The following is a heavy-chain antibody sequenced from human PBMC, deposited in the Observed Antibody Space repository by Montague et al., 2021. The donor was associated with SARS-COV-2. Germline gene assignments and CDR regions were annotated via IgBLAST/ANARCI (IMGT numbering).Heavy chain of an antibody. CDR2: IYSGGST. CDR3: ARDLMELQGMDV. D-gene: IGHD1-7*01. J-gene: IGHJ6*04. CDR1: GFTVSSNY. Sequence: SLRLSCAASGFTVSSNYMSWVRQAPGKGLEWVSVIYSGGSTYYADSVKGRFTISRDNSKNTLYLQMNSLRAEDTAVYYCARDLMELQGMDVWGKGTTVTVSS. V-gene: IGHV3-53*01.